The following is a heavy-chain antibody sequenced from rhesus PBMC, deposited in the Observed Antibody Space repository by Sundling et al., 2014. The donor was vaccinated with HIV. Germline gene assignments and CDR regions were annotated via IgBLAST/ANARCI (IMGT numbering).Heavy chain of an antibody. CDR2: ISGSSGST. V-gene: IGHV4-165*01. Sequence: QVQLQESGPGLVKPSETLSLTCAVSGGSFSGYYWGWLRQPPGKGLEWIGYISGSSGSTDYNPSLKSRVTISTDTSKNQFSLKLNSVTAADTAVYYCARDLHGTTDYWGQGVLVTVSS. J-gene: IGHJ4*01. D-gene: IGHD4-29*01. CDR1: GGSFSGYY. CDR3: ARDLHGTTDY.